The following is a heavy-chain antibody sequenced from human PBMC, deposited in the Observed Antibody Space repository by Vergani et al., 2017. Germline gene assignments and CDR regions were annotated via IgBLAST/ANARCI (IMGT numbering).Heavy chain of an antibody. CDR2: IYHSGST. D-gene: IGHD3-22*01. CDR1: GYSISSGYY. CDR3: ARDLVYYDSSGYYGHYYYYGMDV. J-gene: IGHJ6*02. Sequence: QVQLQESGPGLVKPSETLSLTCTVSGYSISSGYYWGWIRQPPGKGLEWIGSIYHSGSTYYTPSLKGRVTISVDTSKNQFSLKLSSVTAADTAVYYCARDLVYYDSSGYYGHYYYYGMDVWGQGTTVTVSS. V-gene: IGHV4-38-2*02.